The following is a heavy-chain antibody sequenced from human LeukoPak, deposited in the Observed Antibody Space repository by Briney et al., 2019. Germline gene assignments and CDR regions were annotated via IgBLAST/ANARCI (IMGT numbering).Heavy chain of an antibody. V-gene: IGHV3-30*04. J-gene: IGHJ5*02. CDR1: GFTFSSYA. Sequence: GGSLRLSCAASGFTFSSYAMHCVRQAPGKGLEWVAVISYDGSNKYYADSVKGRFTISRDNSKNTLYLQMNSLRAEDTAVYYCARASIDYVDWFDPWGQGTLVTVSS. D-gene: IGHD4-17*01. CDR2: ISYDGSNK. CDR3: ARASIDYVDWFDP.